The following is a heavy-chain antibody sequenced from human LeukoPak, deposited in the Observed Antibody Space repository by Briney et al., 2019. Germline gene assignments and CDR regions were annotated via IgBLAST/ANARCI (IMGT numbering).Heavy chain of an antibody. J-gene: IGHJ4*02. D-gene: IGHD3-22*01. CDR3: ARALVYYYDSSGYPLDY. CDR1: GYTFTGYY. CDR2: INPNSGGT. Sequence: GASVKVSCKASGYTFTGYYMHWVRQAPGQGLEWMGRINPNSGGTNYAQKSQGRVTMTRDTSISTAYMELSRLRSDDTAVYYCARALVYYYDSSGYPLDYWGQGTLVTVSS. V-gene: IGHV1-2*06.